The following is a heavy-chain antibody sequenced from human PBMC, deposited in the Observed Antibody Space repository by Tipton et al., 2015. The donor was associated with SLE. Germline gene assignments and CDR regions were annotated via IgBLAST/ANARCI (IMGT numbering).Heavy chain of an antibody. V-gene: IGHV4-59*11. D-gene: IGHD3-3*01. Sequence: TLSLTCSVSGGSITSHYWTWIRQSPGKELEWLAYVSYTGSATYNPSLRSRVTMSADTSKNQLSLRLTSVTAADTAVYYCARLEWLLSKPYGMDVWGQGTTVTVSS. CDR3: ARLEWLLSKPYGMDV. CDR2: VSYTGSA. J-gene: IGHJ6*02. CDR1: GGSITSHY.